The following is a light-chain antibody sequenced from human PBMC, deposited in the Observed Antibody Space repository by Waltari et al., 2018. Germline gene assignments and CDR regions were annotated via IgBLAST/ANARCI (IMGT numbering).Light chain of an antibody. J-gene: IGLJ2*01. CDR1: TSNNGRSY. V-gene: IGLV1-47*01. CDR2: KSN. Sequence: QSVLTQPPSASGTPGQRVAVSCSGSTSNNGRSYVYWYQQLPGTAPKLLIFKSNQRPSGVPDRFSGSKSGTSASLAISGLHSEDEGVYFCAAWDDRLSAVVFGGGTQLTVL. CDR3: AAWDDRLSAVV.